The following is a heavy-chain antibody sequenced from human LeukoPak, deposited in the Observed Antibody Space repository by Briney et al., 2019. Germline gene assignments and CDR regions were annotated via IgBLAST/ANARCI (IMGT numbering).Heavy chain of an antibody. CDR1: GFTFSDYY. Sequence: GGSLRLSCAASGFTFSDYYMSWIRQAPGTGLKRLSYISGTSMFTNYADSVRGRFTISRDNARNTLYLQLNNLRDEDTGVYYCGRVSPADRGYDYGLTDVWGQGTLVLVSS. J-gene: IGHJ4*02. D-gene: IGHD5-12*01. CDR3: GRVSPADRGYDYGLTDV. CDR2: ISGTSMFT. V-gene: IGHV3-11*06.